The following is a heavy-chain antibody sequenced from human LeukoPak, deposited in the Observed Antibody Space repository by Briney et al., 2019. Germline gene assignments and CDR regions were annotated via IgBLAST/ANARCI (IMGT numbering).Heavy chain of an antibody. CDR1: GFTFSSYG. J-gene: IGHJ4*02. CDR3: AQISVDTSRNRWADFDS. CDR2: IWYDGSNK. V-gene: IGHV3-33*01. D-gene: IGHD5-18*01. Sequence: PGRSLRLSCAASGFTFSSYGMHWVRQAPGKGLEWVAVIWYDGSNKYYAESVKGRFTISRDNSKNTLYLQMNSLRAEDTAIYYCAQISVDTSRNRWADFDSWGQGILVTVSS.